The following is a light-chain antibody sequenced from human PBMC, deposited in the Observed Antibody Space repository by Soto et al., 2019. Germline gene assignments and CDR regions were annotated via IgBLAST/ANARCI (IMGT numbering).Light chain of an antibody. V-gene: IGKV1-9*01. CDR2: GVS. CDR3: QQLNSFPIP. CDR1: QGISSF. J-gene: IGKJ3*01. Sequence: IPLTQSPSSLSASVGDRVTITCRASQGISSFLAWYQQKPGKAPKLLIYGVSTLQSGVPSRFSGSGSGTDFTLTIGSLQPEDFATYYCQQLNSFPIPFGPGTKVDIK.